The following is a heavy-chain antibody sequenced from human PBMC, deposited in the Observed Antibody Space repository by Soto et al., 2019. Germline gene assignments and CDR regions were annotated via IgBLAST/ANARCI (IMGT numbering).Heavy chain of an antibody. Sequence: QVQLVQSGAEVKRPGASVKVSCTTSGYIFTSYGINWIRQAPGQGLEWMGWISVYIDNTNYGQTFQGRVTLTKDTSASTVYMELKGLTSDDTAVYYCARGAFDFGSASQFNSPLDYWGQGTLITVSS. D-gene: IGHD3-9*01. J-gene: IGHJ4*02. CDR3: ARGAFDFGSASQFNSPLDY. CDR1: GYIFTSYG. CDR2: ISVYIDNT. V-gene: IGHV1-18*01.